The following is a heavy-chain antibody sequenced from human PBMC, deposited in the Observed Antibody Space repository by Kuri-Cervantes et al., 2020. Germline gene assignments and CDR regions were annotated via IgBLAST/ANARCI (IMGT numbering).Heavy chain of an antibody. D-gene: IGHD5-12*01. CDR1: NYSIGSGYY. CDR2: IYHNGNT. Sequence: SQTLSLTCGVSNYSIGSGYYWAWIRQSPGKGLEWIGSIYHNGNTYYNPSLKSRLSMSVDAPEKQFSLKVTSVTAADTAVYYCARSLYSGYDWGFDYWGQGTLVTVSS. V-gene: IGHV4-38-2*01. J-gene: IGHJ4*02. CDR3: ARSLYSGYDWGFDY.